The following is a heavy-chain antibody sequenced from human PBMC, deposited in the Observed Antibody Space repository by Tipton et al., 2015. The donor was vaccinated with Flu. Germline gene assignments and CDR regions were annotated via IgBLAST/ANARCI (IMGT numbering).Heavy chain of an antibody. V-gene: IGHV4-4*07. CDR2: ISTSGST. Sequence: PSLTCTVSGGSISTSYWSWIRQPAGKGLEWIGRISTSGSTNYNASLESRVTLSRDTSKNHISLRLTSATAADTALYYCARDLRGYSGYTGGDAFDMWGRGIMVFVSS. J-gene: IGHJ3*02. CDR1: GGSISTSY. D-gene: IGHD5-12*01. CDR3: ARDLRGYSGYTGGDAFDM.